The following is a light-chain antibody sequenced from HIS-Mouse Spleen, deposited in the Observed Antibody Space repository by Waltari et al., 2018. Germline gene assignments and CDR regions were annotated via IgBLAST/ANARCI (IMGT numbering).Light chain of an antibody. CDR1: SSDVGSYNL. V-gene: IGLV2-23*01. CDR3: CSYAGSSTLYV. Sequence: QSALTQPASVSGSPGQSITISCTGTSSDVGSYNLVSWYQQHPGKAPKLMIYEGSKRPSVVSNRFSGSKSGNTASLTISGLQAEDEADYYCCSYAGSSTLYVFGTGTKVTVL. CDR2: EGS. J-gene: IGLJ1*01.